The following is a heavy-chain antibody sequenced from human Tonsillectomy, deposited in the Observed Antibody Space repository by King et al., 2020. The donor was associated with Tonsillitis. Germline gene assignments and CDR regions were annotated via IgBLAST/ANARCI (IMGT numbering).Heavy chain of an antibody. Sequence: VQLVESGGGLVQPGGSLRLSCAASGFTFSSYAMSWVRQAPGKGLEWVSAISGHGGTTYYADPVKGRFTISRNNSKNTLYLQMNSLRAEDTGVYFCAKDGYSSGWYGGYFEYWGQGTLVTVSS. CDR1: GFTFSSYA. V-gene: IGHV3-23*04. CDR2: ISGHGGTT. D-gene: IGHD6-19*01. CDR3: AKDGYSSGWYGGYFEY. J-gene: IGHJ4*02.